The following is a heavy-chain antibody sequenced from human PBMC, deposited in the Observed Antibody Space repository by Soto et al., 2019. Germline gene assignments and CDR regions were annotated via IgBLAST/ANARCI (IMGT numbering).Heavy chain of an antibody. CDR3: ARGRKLFGSFDY. Sequence: ASVKVSCKASGYTFTSDDINWVRQATGQGLEWMGWMNPNSGNTGYARKFQGRVTMTRNTSISTAYMELSSLRSEDTAVYYCARGRKLFGSFDYWGQGTLVTVSS. J-gene: IGHJ4*02. CDR2: MNPNSGNT. V-gene: IGHV1-8*01. CDR1: GYTFTSDD. D-gene: IGHD3-10*01.